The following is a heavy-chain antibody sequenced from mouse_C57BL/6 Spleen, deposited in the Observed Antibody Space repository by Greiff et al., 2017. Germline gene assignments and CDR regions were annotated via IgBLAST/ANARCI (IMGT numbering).Heavy chain of an antibody. V-gene: IGHV1-55*01. CDR1: GYTFTSYW. CDR3: ARGRSNPYYYAMDY. J-gene: IGHJ4*01. D-gene: IGHD2-5*01. CDR2: IYPGSGST. Sequence: QVQLQQSGAELVKPGASVKMSCKASGYTFTSYWITWVKQRPGQGLEWIGDIYPGSGSTNYNEKFKSKATLTVDTSSSTAYMRLSSLTSEDSAVYYCARGRSNPYYYAMDYWGQGTSVTVSS.